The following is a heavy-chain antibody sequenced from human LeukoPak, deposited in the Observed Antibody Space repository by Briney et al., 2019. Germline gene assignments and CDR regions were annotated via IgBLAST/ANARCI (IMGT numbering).Heavy chain of an antibody. J-gene: IGHJ3*02. V-gene: IGHV4-59*01. CDR1: GGSISSYY. Sequence: SETLSLTCTVSGGSISSYYWSWIRQPPGKGLEWIGSIYYSGSTNYNPSLKSRVTISVDTSKNQFSLKLSSVTAADTAVYYCARDRRSLDYCSGGSCYYDASDIWGQGTMVTVSS. CDR3: ARDRRSLDYCSGGSCYYDASDI. D-gene: IGHD2-15*01. CDR2: IYYSGST.